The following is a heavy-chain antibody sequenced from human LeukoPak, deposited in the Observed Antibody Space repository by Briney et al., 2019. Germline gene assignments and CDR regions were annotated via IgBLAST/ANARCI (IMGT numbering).Heavy chain of an antibody. Sequence: ASVKVSCKASGYTFTSYGISWVRQAPRQGLEWMGWISAYNGNTNYAQKLQGRVTMTTDTSTSTAYMELRSLRSDDTAVYYCARNPYYYDSSGYYYHWGQGTLVTVSS. CDR3: ARNPYYYDSSGYYYH. CDR1: GYTFTSYG. V-gene: IGHV1-18*01. D-gene: IGHD3-22*01. CDR2: ISAYNGNT. J-gene: IGHJ5*02.